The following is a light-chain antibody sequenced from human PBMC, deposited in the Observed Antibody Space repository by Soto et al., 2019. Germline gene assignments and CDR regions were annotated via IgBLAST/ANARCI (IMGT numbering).Light chain of an antibody. CDR1: QSVSSY. J-gene: IGKJ1*01. V-gene: IGKV3-11*01. CDR3: QQRSNWPPWT. Sequence: IGLTGASDTLSFSACEKGTRSWSASQSVSSYLAWYQQKPGQAPRLLIYDASNRATGIPARFSGSGSGTDFTLTISSLESEDFAVYYCQQRSNWPPWTFGQGTKVDIK. CDR2: DAS.